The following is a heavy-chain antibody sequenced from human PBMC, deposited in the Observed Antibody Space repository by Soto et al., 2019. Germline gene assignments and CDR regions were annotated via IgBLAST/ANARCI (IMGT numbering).Heavy chain of an antibody. J-gene: IGHJ5*02. CDR2: ISGSSTTI. V-gene: IGHV3-48*01. Sequence: GGSLRLSCAASGFTFSSHPMNWVRQAPGKGPEWISYISGSSTTIYYADAVKGRFTISRDNARNSLYLQMNSLRAEDTAFYYCVRGTAYNWFDPWGQGTLVTVSS. CDR1: GFTFSSHP. CDR3: VRGTAYNWFDP.